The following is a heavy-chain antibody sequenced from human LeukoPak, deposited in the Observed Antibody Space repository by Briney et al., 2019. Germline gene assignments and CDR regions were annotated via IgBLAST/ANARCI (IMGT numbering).Heavy chain of an antibody. D-gene: IGHD3-22*01. V-gene: IGHV1-18*01. CDR3: ARAYYYDSSGYLDY. CDR2: ISAYNGNT. J-gene: IGHJ4*02. CDR1: GYTFASYG. Sequence: ASVKVSCKASGYTFASYGISWVRQAPGQGLEWMGWISAYNGNTNYAQKLQGRVTMTTDTSTSTAYMELRSLRSDDTAVYYCARAYYYDSSGYLDYWGQGTLATVSS.